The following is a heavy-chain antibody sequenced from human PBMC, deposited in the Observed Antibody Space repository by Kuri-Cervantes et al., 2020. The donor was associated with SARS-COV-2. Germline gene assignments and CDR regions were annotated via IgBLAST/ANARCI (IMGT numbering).Heavy chain of an antibody. CDR3: AKVQQLGSSWYWFDP. D-gene: IGHD6-13*01. CDR1: GFTFGDYA. CDR2: IRSKAYGGTT. V-gene: IGHV3-49*04. J-gene: IGHJ5*02. Sequence: GGSLRLSCTASGFTFGDYAMSWVRQAPGKGLEWVGFIRSKAYGGTTEYAASVKGRFTISRDDSKSIAYLQMNSLRAEDTAVYYCAKVQQLGSSWYWFDPWGQGTLVTVSS.